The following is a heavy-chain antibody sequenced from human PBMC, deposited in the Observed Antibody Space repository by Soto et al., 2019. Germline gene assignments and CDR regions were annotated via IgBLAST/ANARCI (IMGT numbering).Heavy chain of an antibody. CDR2: ISYDGSNK. CDR3: AWAYHCTNGVCYSWWRMDV. D-gene: IGHD2-8*01. V-gene: IGHV3-30-3*01. CDR1: GFTFSSYA. Sequence: QVQLVESGGGVVQPGRSLRLSCAASGFTFSSYAMHWVRQAPGKGLEWVAVISYDGSNKYYADSVKGRFTISRDNSKNTLYLQMNSLRAEDTAVYYCAWAYHCTNGVCYSWWRMDVWGQGTTVTVSS. J-gene: IGHJ6*02.